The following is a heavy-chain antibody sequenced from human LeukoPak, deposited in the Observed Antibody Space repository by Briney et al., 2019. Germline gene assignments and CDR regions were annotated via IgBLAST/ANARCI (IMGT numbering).Heavy chain of an antibody. CDR1: GGSFSGYY. CDR2: INHSGST. Sequence: PSETLSLTCAVYGGSFSGYYWSWIRQPPGKGLEWIGEINHSGSTNYDPSLKSRVTISVDTSKNQFSLKLSSVTAADTAVYYCARAVTGTNVFDYWGQGTLVTVSS. CDR3: ARAVTGTNVFDY. V-gene: IGHV4-34*01. J-gene: IGHJ4*02. D-gene: IGHD1-7*01.